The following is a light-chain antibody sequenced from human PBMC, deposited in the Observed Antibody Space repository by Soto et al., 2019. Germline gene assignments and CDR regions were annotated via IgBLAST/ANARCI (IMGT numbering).Light chain of an antibody. Sequence: EIVLTQSPGILPLSPGARATLSCRASQTVAYTSLAWTQQRPCRAPRLPIYGTSTRATGTPDRFIGSGSGTAFTLTISRLEPEDFAVYYCQQYVNTPRTFGQGTKVE. V-gene: IGKV3-20*01. J-gene: IGKJ1*01. CDR3: QQYVNTPRT. CDR1: QTVAYTS. CDR2: GTS.